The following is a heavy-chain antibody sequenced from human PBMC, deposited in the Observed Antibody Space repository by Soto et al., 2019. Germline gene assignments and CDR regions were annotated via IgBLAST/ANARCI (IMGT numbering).Heavy chain of an antibody. CDR1: GYAFTNYY. J-gene: IGHJ4*02. V-gene: IGHV1-2*04. CDR3: ATAQRQSLVATAIDS. CDR2: INPNSGGT. D-gene: IGHD2-2*01. Sequence: ASVKVSCKASGYAFTNYYMHWVRQAPGQGLEWMGWINPNSGGTNYAQNFQGWVTMTRDTSIGTAYMEVCRLKSDHTAVYFCATAQRQSLVATAIDSWGPGTLVTGSS.